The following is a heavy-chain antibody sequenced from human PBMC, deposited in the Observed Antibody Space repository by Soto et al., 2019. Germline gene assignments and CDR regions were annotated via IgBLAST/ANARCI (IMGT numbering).Heavy chain of an antibody. D-gene: IGHD4-17*01. J-gene: IGHJ6*02. Sequence: RQAPGQWLEWMGIINPSGGSTSYAQKFQGRVTMTRDTSASTAYMELSSLRSEDTAVYYCAIGTTSLSYYGMDVWGQGTTVTVSS. CDR2: INPSGGST. CDR3: AIGTTSLSYYGMDV. V-gene: IGHV1-46*01.